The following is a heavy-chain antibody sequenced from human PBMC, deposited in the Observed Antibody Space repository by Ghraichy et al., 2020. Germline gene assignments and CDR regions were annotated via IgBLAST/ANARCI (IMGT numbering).Heavy chain of an antibody. CDR3: ARYRGHGWFDP. J-gene: IGHJ5*02. Sequence: ETLSLTCSVSGGSVDTSSYYWTWIRQPPGKELEWIGYIYYSGSTNYNPSLKSRVTISIDTSKNQFSLKLSSVTAADAAVYYCARYRGHGWFDPWGQGTLVTVSS. CDR2: IYYSGST. V-gene: IGHV4-61*01. CDR1: GGSVDTSSYY. D-gene: IGHD4-11*01.